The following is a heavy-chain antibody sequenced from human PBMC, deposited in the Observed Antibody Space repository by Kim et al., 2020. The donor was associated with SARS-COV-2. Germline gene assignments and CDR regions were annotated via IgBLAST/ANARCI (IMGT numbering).Heavy chain of an antibody. CDR3: VRYSGWFYFDH. Sequence: SQTLSLPCVISGDSLSSNTVAWSWIRQSPSSGLEWLGRTYYRSKWSSDYSVSEKSRLIIHADPSNNPFSLHLNYVTPDDTATYYFVRYSGWFYFDHWSQG. J-gene: IGHJ4*02. CDR1: GDSLSSNTVA. D-gene: IGHD6-19*01. CDR2: TYYRSKWSS. V-gene: IGHV6-1*01.